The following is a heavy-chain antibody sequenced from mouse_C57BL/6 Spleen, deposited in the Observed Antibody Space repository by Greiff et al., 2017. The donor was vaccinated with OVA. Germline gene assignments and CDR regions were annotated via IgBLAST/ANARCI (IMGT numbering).Heavy chain of an antibody. CDR3: TSDGYYVRVSAMDY. Sequence: DVQLVESGEGLVKPGGSLKLSCAASGFTFSSYAMSWVRQTPEKRLEWVAYISSGGDYIYYADTVKGRLTISRDTARNTLYLQMSTLKSADTAMYYCTSDGYYVRVSAMDYWGQGTSVTVSS. CDR1: GFTFSSYA. CDR2: ISSGGDYI. D-gene: IGHD2-3*01. V-gene: IGHV5-9-1*02. J-gene: IGHJ4*01.